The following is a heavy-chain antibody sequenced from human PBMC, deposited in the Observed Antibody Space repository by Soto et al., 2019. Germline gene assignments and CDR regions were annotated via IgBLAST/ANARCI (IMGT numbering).Heavy chain of an antibody. Sequence: EVQLVESGGGLIQPGGSLRLSCAVSGFTVSNNYMSWVRQAPGKGLEGVSVIYSGGYTAYGDSVKGRFTISRDNSKNKQFLQRKTRRADEGALYYCAHHPGGGGYWGQGTLVTVSS. CDR2: IYSGGYT. V-gene: IGHV3-53*01. D-gene: IGHD3-10*01. J-gene: IGHJ4*02. CDR3: AHHPGGGGY. CDR1: GFTVSNNY.